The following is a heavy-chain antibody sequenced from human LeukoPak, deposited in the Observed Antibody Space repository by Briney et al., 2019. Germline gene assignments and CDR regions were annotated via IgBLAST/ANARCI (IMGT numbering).Heavy chain of an antibody. CDR3: TRDTIFGE. CDR1: GFSFSTYS. Sequence: PGGSLRLSCAAAGFSFSTYSMNWVRQAPGKGLEWVSYISSSSSTIYYADAAKGRFTISRDNAKNSLYLQMDSLRDEDTAVYYCTRDTIFGEWGQGTLVTVSS. D-gene: IGHD3-3*01. CDR2: ISSSSSTI. V-gene: IGHV3-48*02. J-gene: IGHJ4*02.